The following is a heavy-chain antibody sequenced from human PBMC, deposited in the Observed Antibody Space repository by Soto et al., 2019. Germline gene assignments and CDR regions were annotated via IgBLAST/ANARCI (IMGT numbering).Heavy chain of an antibody. J-gene: IGHJ1*01. D-gene: IGHD6-13*01. CDR2: IYYSGST. CDR3: ARPGLYSSSSDYYFQH. V-gene: IGHV4-39*01. CDR1: SDSVSSSSYT. Sequence: SETLSLTCTVSSDSVSSSSYTWGWIRQPPGKGPEWIGSIYYSGSTYYNPSLKSRVTISVDTSKNQFSLKLSSVTAADTAVYYCARPGLYSSSSDYYFQHWGQGTLVTVSS.